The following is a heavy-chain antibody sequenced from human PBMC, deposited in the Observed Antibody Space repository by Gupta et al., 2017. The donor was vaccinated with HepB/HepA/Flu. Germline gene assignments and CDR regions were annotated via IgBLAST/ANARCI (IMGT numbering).Heavy chain of an antibody. CDR2: IGGSGATT. CDR3: AREFYYDIDF. Sequence: EVQLLESGGGLVQPGGSLRLSCAASGFTFSTYAMSWVRQAPGKGLEWVSNIGGSGATTRYADSAKGRVTISRDNSKNTLYLEINSLRAEDTAIYYCAREFYYDIDFWGQGTLVTVSS. J-gene: IGHJ4*02. D-gene: IGHD3-3*01. V-gene: IGHV3-23*01. CDR1: GFTFSTYA.